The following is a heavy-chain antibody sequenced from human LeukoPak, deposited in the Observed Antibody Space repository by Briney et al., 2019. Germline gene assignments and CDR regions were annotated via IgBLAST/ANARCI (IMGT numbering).Heavy chain of an antibody. CDR1: GGTFSSYA. V-gene: IGHV1-69*13. CDR2: IIPIFGTA. CDR3: ARSGVRGVPYYFDY. D-gene: IGHD3-10*01. Sequence: GASVTVSCTASGGTFSSYAISWVRQAPGQGLEWMGGIIPIFGTANYAQKFQGRVTITADESTSTAYMELSSLRSEDTAVYYCARSGVRGVPYYFDYWGQGTLVTVSS. J-gene: IGHJ4*02.